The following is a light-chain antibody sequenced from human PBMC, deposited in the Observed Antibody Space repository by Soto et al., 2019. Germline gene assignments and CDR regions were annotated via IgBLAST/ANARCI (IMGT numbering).Light chain of an antibody. CDR2: DVS. V-gene: IGLV2-14*03. Sequence: QSVLTQPASVSGSPGQSITISCTGASSDVGDYNFVSWYQQHPGKAPKLMIYDVSNRPSGVSNRFSGSKSGNTASLTISGLQAADEADYYCSSYTSSSTPVFGGGTKLTVL. CDR3: SSYTSSSTPV. J-gene: IGLJ2*01. CDR1: SSDVGDYNF.